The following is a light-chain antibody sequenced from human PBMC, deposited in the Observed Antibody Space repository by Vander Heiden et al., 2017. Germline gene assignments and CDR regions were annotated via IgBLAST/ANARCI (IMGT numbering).Light chain of an antibody. CDR1: TATIGTKA. CDR3: AEWDDGLNGL. Sequence: QSVLTQPPSPSATPGQTGTISCSGSTATIGTKAVNWYQHPPGAAPNLLIYNNNQRPSGVPGRFSGSKSGTSASPVISGLQSVDDADYYCAEWDDGLNGLFGGGTKLTV. J-gene: IGLJ3*02. CDR2: NNN. V-gene: IGLV1-44*01.